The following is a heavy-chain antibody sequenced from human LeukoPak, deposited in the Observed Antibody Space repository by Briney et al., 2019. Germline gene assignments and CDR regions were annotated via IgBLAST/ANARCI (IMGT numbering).Heavy chain of an antibody. V-gene: IGHV3-48*03. D-gene: IGHD6-13*01. CDR2: ISTSGSTI. J-gene: IGHJ4*02. CDR1: GFXFSSYE. Sequence: GGSLRLSCAASGFXFSSYEIIWVRQAPGKGLEWISYISTSGSTIYYGDSVGGRFTISRDNAKNSLYLQMNSLRAEDTAVYYCGRGDYSSSWYLDHWGQGTLVTVSS. CDR3: GRGDYSSSWYLDH.